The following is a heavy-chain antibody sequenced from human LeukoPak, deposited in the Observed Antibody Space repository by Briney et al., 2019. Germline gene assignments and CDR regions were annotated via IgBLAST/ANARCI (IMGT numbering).Heavy chain of an antibody. D-gene: IGHD3-10*01. CDR1: GYPFTGYY. CDR3: ARDYGSGSYYWPMDV. Sequence: ASVNVSCKVSGYPFTGYYMHWGRQAGGLGRVWMGCINPNSGGTNYAQKFQGRVTMTRDTSISTAYMELSRLRSDDTAVYYCARDYGSGSYYWPMDVWGKGTTVTVSS. CDR2: INPNSGGT. V-gene: IGHV1-2*02. J-gene: IGHJ6*03.